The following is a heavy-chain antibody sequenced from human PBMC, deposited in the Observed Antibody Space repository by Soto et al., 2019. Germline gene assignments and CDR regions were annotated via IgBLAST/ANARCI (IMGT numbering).Heavy chain of an antibody. CDR1: GYSISSGCY. CDR2: IYYSGST. V-gene: IGHV4-38-2*01. J-gene: IGHJ3*02. CDR3: ARQFPGSGYLSLGNAFDI. D-gene: IGHD3-22*01. Sequence: SETLSLTCAVSGYSISSGCYWGWSRRPPGKGLEWIGSIYYSGSTYYNPSLKSRVTISVDTSKNQFSLKLSSVTAADTAVYYCARQFPGSGYLSLGNAFDIWGQGTMVTVSS.